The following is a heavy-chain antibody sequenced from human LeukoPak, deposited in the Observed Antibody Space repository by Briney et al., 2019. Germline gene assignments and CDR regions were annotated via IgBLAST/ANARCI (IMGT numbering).Heavy chain of an antibody. V-gene: IGHV3-9*01. CDR1: GFTFDDYA. CDR2: ISWNSGCI. J-gene: IGHJ4*02. CDR3: AKDIRAIAAAPSDY. Sequence: ALRLSCAASGFTFDDYAMHWVRQAPGKGLEWVSGISWNSGCIGYADSVKGRFTISRDNAKNSLYLQMNSLRAEDTALYYCAKDIRAIAAAPSDYWGQGTLVTVSS. D-gene: IGHD6-13*01.